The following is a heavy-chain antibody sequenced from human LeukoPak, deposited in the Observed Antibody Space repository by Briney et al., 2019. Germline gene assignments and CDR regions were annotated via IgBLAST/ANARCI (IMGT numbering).Heavy chain of an antibody. CDR2: LYPGDSDT. CDR1: GYSFTSYW. V-gene: IGHV5-51*01. CDR3: ARPPNGNGFPGDY. D-gene: IGHD1-1*01. J-gene: IGHJ4*02. Sequence: GEPLKISCKGSGYSFTSYWIGWVRQMPGKGLEWMGILYPGDSDTRYSPSFQGQVTISADKSISTAYLQWSSLKASETAMYYCARPPNGNGFPGDYWGQRTLVTVSS.